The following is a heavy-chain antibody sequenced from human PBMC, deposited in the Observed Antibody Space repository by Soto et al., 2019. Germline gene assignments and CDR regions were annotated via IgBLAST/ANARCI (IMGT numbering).Heavy chain of an antibody. Sequence: PGGSLRLSCVASGFTFSNYYMSWIRQAPGKGLEWVSYISGTGRTIYYADSVKGRFTVSRDNAQNSLSLKLNSLRVEDTAVYYCARSYSSGWEFDYWGQGTQVTVSS. D-gene: IGHD6-19*01. V-gene: IGHV3-11*01. CDR1: GFTFSNYY. CDR2: ISGTGRTI. J-gene: IGHJ4*02. CDR3: ARSYSSGWEFDY.